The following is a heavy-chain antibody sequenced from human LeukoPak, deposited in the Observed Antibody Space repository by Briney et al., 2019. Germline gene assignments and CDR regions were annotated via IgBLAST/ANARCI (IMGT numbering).Heavy chain of an antibody. CDR2: INPNSGGT. V-gene: IGHV1-2*04. CDR3: ARAQTIQLWPSDAFDI. Sequence: ASVKVSCKASGYTFTGYYMHWVRQAPGQGLEWMGWINPNSGGTNYAQKFQGWVTVTRDTSISTAYMELSRLRSDDTAVYYCARAQTIQLWPSDAFDIWGQGTMVTVSS. CDR1: GYTFTGYY. J-gene: IGHJ3*02. D-gene: IGHD5-18*01.